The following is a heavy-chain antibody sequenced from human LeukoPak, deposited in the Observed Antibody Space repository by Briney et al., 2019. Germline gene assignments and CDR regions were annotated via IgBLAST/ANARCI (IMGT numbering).Heavy chain of an antibody. CDR1: GFTFSNYA. CDR2: IVGSGGST. D-gene: IGHD3-9*01. Sequence: QPGASLRLSCAASGFTFSNYAMSWVRQAPGKGLEWVSAIVGSGGSTYYADSVKSRFSISRDNPKNTLFLQMNSLRVEDTALYYCSKWGDYDVLTGYYDSDFWGQGTLVTVSS. J-gene: IGHJ4*02. CDR3: SKWGDYDVLTGYYDSDF. V-gene: IGHV3-23*01.